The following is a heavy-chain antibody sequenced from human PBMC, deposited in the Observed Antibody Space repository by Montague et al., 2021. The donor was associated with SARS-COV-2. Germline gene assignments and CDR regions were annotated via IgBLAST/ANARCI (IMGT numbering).Heavy chain of an antibody. CDR3: ARQGRYFDWLLMARGHQRTEGVDY. Sequence: FLRLSCAASGFTFSDYYMSWIRQAPGKGLEWVSYISSSSSYTNYADSVKGRFTISRDNAKNSLYLQMNSLRAEDTAVYYCARQGRYFDWLLMARGHQRTEGVDYWGQGTLVTVSS. CDR2: ISSSSSYT. J-gene: IGHJ4*02. D-gene: IGHD3-9*01. CDR1: GFTFSDYY. V-gene: IGHV3-11*03.